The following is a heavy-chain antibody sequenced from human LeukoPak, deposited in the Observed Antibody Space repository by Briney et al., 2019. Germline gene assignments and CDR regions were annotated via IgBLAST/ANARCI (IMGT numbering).Heavy chain of an antibody. CDR3: ARGPQWLDAFDI. Sequence: SETLSLTCAVYGVSFSGYYWSWIRQPPGKGLEWIGEINHSGSTNYNPSLKSRVTISVDTSKNQFSLKLSSVTAADTAVYYCARGPQWLDAFDIWGQGTMVTVSS. V-gene: IGHV4-34*01. D-gene: IGHD3-22*01. CDR1: GVSFSGYY. J-gene: IGHJ3*02. CDR2: INHSGST.